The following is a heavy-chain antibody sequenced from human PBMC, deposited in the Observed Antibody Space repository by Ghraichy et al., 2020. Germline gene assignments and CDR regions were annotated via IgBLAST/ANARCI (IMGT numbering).Heavy chain of an antibody. CDR2: IYYSGST. V-gene: IGHV4-31*03. D-gene: IGHD3-22*01. J-gene: IGHJ4*02. Sequence: SETLSLTCTVSGASISSGGYYWSWIRQHPGKGLEWIGYIYYSGSTYYNPSLKSRVTISIDTSKSQFSLKLSSVTAADTAVYYCARLAAGDYYYETSGEDWGQGTLVTVSS. CDR1: GASISSGGYY. CDR3: ARLAAGDYYYETSGED.